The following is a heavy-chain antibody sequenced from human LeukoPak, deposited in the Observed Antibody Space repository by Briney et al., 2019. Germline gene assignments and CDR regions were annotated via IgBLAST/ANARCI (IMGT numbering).Heavy chain of an antibody. J-gene: IGHJ6*03. D-gene: IGHD6-19*01. V-gene: IGHV4-39*01. Sequence: TSSETLSLTCTVSVGSISSSSYYWGWIRQPPGKGLEWIGSIYYSGDTYYNPSLKSRRVTISVDTYKDRFSLRLSSVTDADTAVYYCARHQWHYYYYMGVWGKGSTVTVS. CDR2: IYYSGDT. CDR1: VGSISSSSYY. CDR3: ARHQWHYYYYMGV.